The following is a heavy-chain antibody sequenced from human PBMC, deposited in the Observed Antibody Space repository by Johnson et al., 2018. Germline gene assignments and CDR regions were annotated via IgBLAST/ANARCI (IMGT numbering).Heavy chain of an antibody. V-gene: IGHV3-21*06. CDR1: GFTFSTYS. D-gene: IGHD6-19*01. CDR2: IRSSSSYI. Sequence: DVQLVESGGGLVKPGGSLRLSCAASGFTFSTYSMTWVRQAPGMGLEWVSSIRSSSSYIYYADSMKGRFTISRDNAKNSLYLKINSLGADDTAVVYWARYSEKVAGPPFFDAFDIWGQGTMVPVSS. J-gene: IGHJ3*02. CDR3: ARYSEKVAGPPFFDAFDI.